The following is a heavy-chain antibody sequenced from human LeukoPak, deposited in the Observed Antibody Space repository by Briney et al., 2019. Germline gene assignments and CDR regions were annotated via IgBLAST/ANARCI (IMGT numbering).Heavy chain of an antibody. J-gene: IGHJ4*02. D-gene: IGHD6-19*01. Sequence: SQTLSLTSALSGDSVSSDNAVWNWIRQSPSRGLEWLGRTYYRSKWYNDYALSVRSRITINVDTTKNQFSVQVKSVTPDDTAVYYCVRDSGWRFDQWGQGILVTVSS. CDR1: GDSVSSDNAV. CDR2: TYYRSKWYN. V-gene: IGHV6-1*01. CDR3: VRDSGWRFDQ.